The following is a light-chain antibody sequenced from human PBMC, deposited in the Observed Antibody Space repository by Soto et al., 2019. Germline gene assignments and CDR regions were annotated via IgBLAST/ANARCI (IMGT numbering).Light chain of an antibody. CDR3: QQYHTWWT. CDR2: TTS. J-gene: IGKJ1*01. CDR1: QSIDSW. V-gene: IGKV1-5*03. Sequence: DIQMTQSPSTLSASVGDSVTITCRASQSIDSWLAWYQQKSGKAPKLLIYTTSILESGVPSRSSGSGSGTEFTLTISGLQPDDFATYYCQQYHTWWTFGQGTKVDIK.